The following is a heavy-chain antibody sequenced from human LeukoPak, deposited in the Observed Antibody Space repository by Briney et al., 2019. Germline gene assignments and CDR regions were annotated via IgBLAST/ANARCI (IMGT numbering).Heavy chain of an antibody. CDR2: IYYSGST. Sequence: SETLSLTCTVSGGSISSYYWSWIRQPPGKGLEWIGYIYYSGSTNYNPPLKSRVTISVDTSKNQFSLKLSSVTAADTAVYYCASMVRGVIDYWGQGTLVTVSS. D-gene: IGHD3-10*01. V-gene: IGHV4-59*01. CDR3: ASMVRGVIDY. J-gene: IGHJ4*02. CDR1: GGSISSYY.